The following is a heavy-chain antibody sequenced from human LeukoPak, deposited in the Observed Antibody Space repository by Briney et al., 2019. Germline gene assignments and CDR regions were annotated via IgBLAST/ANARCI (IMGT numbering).Heavy chain of an antibody. J-gene: IGHJ6*03. CDR2: IYGSGIT. CDR3: ARLKFYDSTGYSPGYYMDV. D-gene: IGHD3-22*01. CDR1: GGSIISNY. Sequence: SETLSLTCTVSGGSIISNYWSWIRQSAGTGLEWIGRIYGSGITDYSPSLRSRVTMSLDTSRKQFSLRLTSVTAADTAVYYCARLKFYDSTGYSPGYYMDVWGKGTTVSVFS. V-gene: IGHV4-4*07.